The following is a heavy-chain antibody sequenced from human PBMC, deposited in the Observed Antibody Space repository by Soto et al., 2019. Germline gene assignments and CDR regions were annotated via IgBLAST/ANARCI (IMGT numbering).Heavy chain of an antibody. CDR3: AGGLGSRGSGWSFDI. CDR1: GFTFSRSA. D-gene: IGHD2-15*01. J-gene: IGHJ3*02. Sequence: ASVKVSCKTSGFTFSRSAVQWVRQARGQRLEWIGWINVGNGEKNYAQKVQERITITRDMSTSTAYMELSGLRSEDTDVYYCAGGLGSRGSGWSFDIWGQGTMVTVSS. CDR2: INVGNGEK. V-gene: IGHV1-58*01.